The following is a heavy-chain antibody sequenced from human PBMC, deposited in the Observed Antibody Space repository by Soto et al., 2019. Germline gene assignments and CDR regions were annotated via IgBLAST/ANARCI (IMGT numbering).Heavy chain of an antibody. Sequence: GSSVKVSCKASGYTFTSHEINWVRQAPGQGLEWMGMIISIVDITSYAQKLEGRVTITADKSTSTAYMELSSLRSEDTAVYYCARVTAVAGNYFDYWGQGTQVTVS. V-gene: IGHV1-69*04. CDR3: ARVTAVAGNYFDY. J-gene: IGHJ4*02. CDR2: IISIVDIT. CDR1: GYTFTSHE. D-gene: IGHD6-19*01.